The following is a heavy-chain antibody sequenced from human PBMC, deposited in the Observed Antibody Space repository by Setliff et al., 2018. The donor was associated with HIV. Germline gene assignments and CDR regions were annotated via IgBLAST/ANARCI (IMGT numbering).Heavy chain of an antibody. Sequence: SETLSLTCAVYGGAFNDFYWGWIRQPPGKGLEWIGEIDHSGSTNNNPSLKSRPTISVDTSKKQFSLRLTSLTAADTAVYFCARFSSTGWRRAFDVWGQGTKVTVSS. CDR1: GGAFNDFY. CDR3: ARFSSTGWRRAFDV. D-gene: IGHD6-19*01. V-gene: IGHV4-34*04. J-gene: IGHJ3*01. CDR2: IDHSGST.